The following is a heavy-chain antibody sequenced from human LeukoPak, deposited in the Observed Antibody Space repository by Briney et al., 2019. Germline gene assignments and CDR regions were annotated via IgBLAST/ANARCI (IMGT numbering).Heavy chain of an antibody. CDR3: ATYTHWVAGDA. V-gene: IGHV3-11*04. Sequence: GGSLRLSCAASGFTFNEYFMGWVRQAPGKGPEWVSYISTSGNTMYYPDSVKGRFTVSRDNARNSLYLQMGSLRAEDTAVYYCATYTHWVAGDAWGQGTTVTVSS. CDR2: ISTSGNTM. D-gene: IGHD3-16*01. J-gene: IGHJ6*02. CDR1: GFTFNEYF.